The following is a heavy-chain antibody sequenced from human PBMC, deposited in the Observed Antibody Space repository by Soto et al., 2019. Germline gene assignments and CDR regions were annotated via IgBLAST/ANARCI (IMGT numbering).Heavy chain of an antibody. CDR3: ARVERGTATTVVDAFDI. CDR1: GGFVTSGSYY. Sequence: QVQLQQWGAGLLKPSETLSLTCAVYGGFVTSGSYYWSWIRQPPGKGLEWIGEMSHSGGTHFNPSLKSGVTISVDTSKNPFTLRMSSVTAADTALYYCARVERGTATTVVDAFDIWGPGTMVTVSS. J-gene: IGHJ3*02. CDR2: MSHSGGT. V-gene: IGHV4-34*01. D-gene: IGHD1-1*01.